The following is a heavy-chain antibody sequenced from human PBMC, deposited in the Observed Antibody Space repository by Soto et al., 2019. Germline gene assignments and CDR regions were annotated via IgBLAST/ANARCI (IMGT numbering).Heavy chain of an antibody. J-gene: IGHJ5*02. CDR2: IIPIFGTA. Sequence: ASVKVSCKASGGTFSSYAISWVRQAPGQGLEWMGGIIPIFGTANYAQKFQGRVTITADKSTSTAYMELSSLRSEDTAVYYCARLRIATNNYKWFDPWGQGTLVTVSS. V-gene: IGHV1-69*06. CDR1: GGTFSSYA. CDR3: ARLRIATNNYKWFDP. D-gene: IGHD2-21*01.